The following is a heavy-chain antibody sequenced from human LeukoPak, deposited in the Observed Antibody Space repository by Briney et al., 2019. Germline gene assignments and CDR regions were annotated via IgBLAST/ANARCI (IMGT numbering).Heavy chain of an antibody. CDR3: ATDLYGSGSYYFDY. J-gene: IGHJ4*02. CDR2: FGPEDGET. CDR1: GYTLTELS. Sequence: ASVKVSCKVSGYTLTELSMHWVRQAPGKGLEWMGGFGPEDGETIYAQKFQGRVTMTEDTSTDTAYMELSSLRSEDTAVYYCATDLYGSGSYYFDYWGQGTLVTVSS. D-gene: IGHD3-10*01. V-gene: IGHV1-24*01.